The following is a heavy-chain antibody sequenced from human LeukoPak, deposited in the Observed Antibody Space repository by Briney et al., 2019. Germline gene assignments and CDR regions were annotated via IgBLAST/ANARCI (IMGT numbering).Heavy chain of an antibody. CDR2: IYSGGST. D-gene: IGHD3-16*01. J-gene: IGHJ4*02. CDR1: GFAVSSNY. V-gene: IGHV3-53*01. Sequence: GGSLRLSCAASGFAVSSNYMSWVRQAPGKGLEWVSVIYSGGSTYYADSVKGRFTISRDNSKNTLYLQMNSLRAEDTAVYYCARVGVWGYFDYWGQGTLVTVSS. CDR3: ARVGVWGYFDY.